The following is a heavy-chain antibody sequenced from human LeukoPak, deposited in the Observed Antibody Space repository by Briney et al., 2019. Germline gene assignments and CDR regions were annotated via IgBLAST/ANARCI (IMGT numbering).Heavy chain of an antibody. J-gene: IGHJ4*02. CDR2: ISGSGGST. CDR3: AKGTGSYYFRFDY. CDR1: GFTFSSYA. V-gene: IGHV3-23*01. D-gene: IGHD1-26*01. Sequence: GGSLRLSCAASGFTFSSYAMSWVRQAPGKGLEWVSTISGSGGSTYYADSVKGRFTISRDNSENTLYLQMNSLRAEGTAVYYCAKGTGSYYFRFDYWGQGTLVTVSS.